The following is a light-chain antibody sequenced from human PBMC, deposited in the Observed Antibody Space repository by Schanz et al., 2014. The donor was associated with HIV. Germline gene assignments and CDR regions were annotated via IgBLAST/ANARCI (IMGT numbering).Light chain of an antibody. CDR1: QSISSW. CDR3: QQYSSFSWT. J-gene: IGKJ1*01. CDR2: EAS. V-gene: IGKV1-5*03. Sequence: IQMTQSRSTLSASVGDRVTLTCRASQSISSWLAWYQQKPGKAPKLLIYEASTLESGVPPRFSGSGSGTEFTLTITNLQPDDFATYFCQQYSSFSWTFGQGTKVEIK.